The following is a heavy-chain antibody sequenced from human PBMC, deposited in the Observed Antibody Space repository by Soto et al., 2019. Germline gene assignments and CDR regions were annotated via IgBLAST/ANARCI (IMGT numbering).Heavy chain of an antibody. J-gene: IGHJ6*02. Sequence: SETLSLTCTVSGGSISSYYRNWIRQPPGKGLEWIGYIYYSGNTNYNPSLKSRVTISVDRSKNQFSLKLTSVTAADTAVYFCARDGRLMLRGFSFYNGMDVWGQGTTVTVSS. CDR2: IYYSGNT. V-gene: IGHV4-59*01. D-gene: IGHD3-10*01. CDR1: GGSISSYY. CDR3: ARDGRLMLRGFSFYNGMDV.